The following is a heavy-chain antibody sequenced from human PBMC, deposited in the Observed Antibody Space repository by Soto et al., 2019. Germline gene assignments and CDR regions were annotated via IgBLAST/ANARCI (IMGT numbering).Heavy chain of an antibody. CDR1: GFTFSDYY. V-gene: IGHV3-11*01. J-gene: IGHJ6*02. Sequence: LRLSCAASGFTFSDYYMTWIRQAPGKGLEWVSYITSSGSTIYYADSVKGRFTVSRDNAKSSLYLQMNSLRAEDTAVYYCARLSQYYYYGLDVWGQGTTVTVSS. CDR3: ARLSQYYYYGLDV. CDR2: ITSSGSTI.